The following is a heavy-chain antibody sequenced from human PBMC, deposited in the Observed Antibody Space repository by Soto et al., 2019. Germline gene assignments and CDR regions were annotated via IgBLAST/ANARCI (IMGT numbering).Heavy chain of an antibody. J-gene: IGHJ6*02. CDR1: GGSISSGDYY. V-gene: IGHV4-30-4*01. CDR2: IYYSGST. Sequence: PSETLSLTCTVSGGSISSGDYYWNWIRQPPGKDLEWIGYIYYSGSTYYNPSLKSRVTISVDTSKNQFSLKLSSVTAADTAVYYCARTSVGYYYGMDVWGQGTTVTVSS. D-gene: IGHD2-15*01. CDR3: ARTSVGYYYGMDV.